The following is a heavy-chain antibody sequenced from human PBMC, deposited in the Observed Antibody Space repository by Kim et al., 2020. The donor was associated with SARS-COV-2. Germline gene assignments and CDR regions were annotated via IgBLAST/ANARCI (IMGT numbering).Heavy chain of an antibody. V-gene: IGHV3-30*03. CDR1: GFTFSSYG. J-gene: IGHJ4*02. D-gene: IGHD3-16*01. CDR3: ASFSLGYYFDY. CDR2: ISYDGSNK. Sequence: GGSLRLSCAASGFTFSSYGMHWVRQAPGKGLEWVAVISYDGSNKYYADSVKGRFTISRDNSKNTLYLQMNSLRAEDTAVYYCASFSLGYYFDYWGQGTLVTVSS.